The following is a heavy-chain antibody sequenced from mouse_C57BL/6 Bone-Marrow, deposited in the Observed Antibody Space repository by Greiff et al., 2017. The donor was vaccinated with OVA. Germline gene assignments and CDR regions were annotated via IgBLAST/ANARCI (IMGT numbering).Heavy chain of an antibody. Sequence: EVQLQQSGAELVRPGASVKLSCTASGFNIKDDYMHWVKQRPEQGLEWIGWIDPENGDTEYASKFQGKATITADTSSNTAYLQLSSLTSEDTAVYYCTTHINYPAWFAYWGQGTLVTVSA. CDR3: TTHINYPAWFAY. CDR1: GFNIKDDY. D-gene: IGHD2-5*01. J-gene: IGHJ3*01. V-gene: IGHV14-4*01. CDR2: IDPENGDT.